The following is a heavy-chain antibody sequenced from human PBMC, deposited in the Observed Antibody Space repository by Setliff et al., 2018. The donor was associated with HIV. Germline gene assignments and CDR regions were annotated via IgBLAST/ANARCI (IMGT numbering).Heavy chain of an antibody. V-gene: IGHV3-21*06. J-gene: IGHJ4*02. CDR2: ISSGSTYI. CDR3: VSPLAEYSYGSEMDY. Sequence: GGSLRLSCAASGFTFSDYPMNWVRQAPGKGLEWVSSISSGSTYIYYVDSVKGRFTVSRDNAKNSLYLQMNSLRAEDTAVYYCVSPLAEYSYGSEMDYWGQGTLVTVSS. CDR1: GFTFSDYP. D-gene: IGHD5-18*01.